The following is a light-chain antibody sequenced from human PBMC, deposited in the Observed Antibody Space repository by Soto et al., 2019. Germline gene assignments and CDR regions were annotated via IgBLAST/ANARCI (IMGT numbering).Light chain of an antibody. CDR1: SSNIGTNT. J-gene: IGLJ1*01. CDR2: NNN. CDR3: AAWHDSLNGYV. Sequence: QSVLTQPPSASGSPGQRVDMSCSGSSSNIGTNTVNWYQHLPGTAPKLLIYNNNQRPSGVPDRFSGSKSGTSASLAISGLQSEDEADYYCAAWHDSLNGYVFGTGTKVTVL. V-gene: IGLV1-44*01.